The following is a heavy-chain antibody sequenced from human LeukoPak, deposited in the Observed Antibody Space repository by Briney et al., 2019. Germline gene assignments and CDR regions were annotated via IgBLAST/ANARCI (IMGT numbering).Heavy chain of an antibody. V-gene: IGHV4-4*02. CDR3: ARNVGVGSLSAFDI. D-gene: IGHD6-6*01. J-gene: IGHJ3*02. CDR2: IYHSGST. CDR1: GGAPSRSKW. Sequence: GNPSPPCGVFGGAPSRSKWWSWGRHPPPKGVGLVGEIYHSGSTNYNPSLKSRVTISVDKSKNQFSLKLSSVTAADTAVYYCARNVGVGSLSAFDIWGQGTMVTVSS.